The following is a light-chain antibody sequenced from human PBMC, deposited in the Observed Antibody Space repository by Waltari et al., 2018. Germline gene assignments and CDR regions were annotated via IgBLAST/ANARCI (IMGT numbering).Light chain of an antibody. Sequence: QSALTQPASVSGSPGQSLTISCTGTTRDVGAYDWVSWDQQHPGKAPKVVIFDVSYRPSGVPDRFSGSKSGTSASLAIEGLQPEDEGDYYCQSYDNSLRGSVLFGGGTKVTV. CDR1: TRDVGAYDW. V-gene: IGLV2-14*03. CDR2: DVS. CDR3: QSYDNSLRGSVL. J-gene: IGLJ3*02.